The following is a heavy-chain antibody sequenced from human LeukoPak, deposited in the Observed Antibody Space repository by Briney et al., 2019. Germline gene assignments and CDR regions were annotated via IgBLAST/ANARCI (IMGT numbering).Heavy chain of an antibody. V-gene: IGHV4-61*02. CDR1: GGSISSGSYY. Sequence: PSETLSLTCTVSGGSISSGSYYWSWIRQPAWKGLEWIGRIYTSGSTNYNPSLKSRVTISVDTSKNQFSLKLSSVTAADTAVYYCARHDYSNYEFAFDIWGQGTMVTVSS. J-gene: IGHJ3*02. D-gene: IGHD4-11*01. CDR3: ARHDYSNYEFAFDI. CDR2: IYTSGST.